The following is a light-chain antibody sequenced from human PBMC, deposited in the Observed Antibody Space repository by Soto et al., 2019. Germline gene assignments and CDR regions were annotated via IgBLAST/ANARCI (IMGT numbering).Light chain of an antibody. CDR1: SSNIGAGYD. Sequence: QAVVTQPPSVSGAPGQRVTISCTGSSSNIGAGYDVHWYQQLPGTAPKLLIYGNSNRPSGVPDRFSGSKSGTSASLAITGLQEEDEADYYRQSYDSRRREVFGGGTKLTVL. J-gene: IGLJ2*01. V-gene: IGLV1-40*01. CDR2: GNS. CDR3: QSYDSRRREV.